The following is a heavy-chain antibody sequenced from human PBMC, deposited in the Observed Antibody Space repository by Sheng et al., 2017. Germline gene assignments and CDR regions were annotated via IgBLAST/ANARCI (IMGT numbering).Heavy chain of an antibody. D-gene: IGHD3-3*01. CDR1: GFTFSSYG. CDR3: ARDRGFWSGYYYYGMDV. V-gene: IGHV3-33*01. CDR2: IWYDGSNK. J-gene: IGHJ6*02. Sequence: QVQLVESGGGVVQPGRSLRLSCAASGFTFSSYGMHWVRQAPGKGLEWVAVIWYDGSNKYYADSVKGRFTISRDNSKNTLYLQMNSLRAEDTAVYYCARDRGFWSGYYYYGMDVWGRRD.